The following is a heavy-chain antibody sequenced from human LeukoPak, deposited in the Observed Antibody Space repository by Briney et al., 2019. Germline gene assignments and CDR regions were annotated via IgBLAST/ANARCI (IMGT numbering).Heavy chain of an antibody. Sequence: SSETLSLTCTVSGGPISSSSYYWGWIRQPPGKGMEWIGSIYYSGSTYYNPSLNSRVTISVDTTKNQFSLKLSSVNAADTAVYYCAISKDSQRYYWGQGTLVTVSS. V-gene: IGHV4-39*01. CDR3: AISKDSQRYY. CDR2: IYYSGST. D-gene: IGHD2/OR15-2a*01. CDR1: GGPISSSSYY. J-gene: IGHJ4*02.